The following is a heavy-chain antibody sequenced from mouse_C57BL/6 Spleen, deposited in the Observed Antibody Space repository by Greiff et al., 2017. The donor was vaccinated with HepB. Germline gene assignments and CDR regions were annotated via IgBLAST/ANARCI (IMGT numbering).Heavy chain of an antibody. CDR3: ARDYYGSYYAMDY. D-gene: IGHD1-1*01. CDR1: GYAFSSSW. Sequence: QVQLQQSGPELVKPGASVKISCKASGYAFSSSWMNWVKQRPGNGLEWIGRIYPGDGDTNYNGKFKGKATLTADKSSSTAYMQLSSLTSEDSAVYFCARDYYGSYYAMDYWGQGTSVTVSS. J-gene: IGHJ4*01. CDR2: IYPGDGDT. V-gene: IGHV1-82*01.